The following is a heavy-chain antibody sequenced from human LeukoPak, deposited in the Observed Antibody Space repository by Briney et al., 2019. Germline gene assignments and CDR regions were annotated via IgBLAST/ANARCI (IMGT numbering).Heavy chain of an antibody. V-gene: IGHV3-30*02. CDR2: IRYDGSNK. D-gene: IGHD3-3*01. CDR1: GFTFCSYG. CDR3: AKDSGPYDFWSGYYQTPNDY. Sequence: PGGSLRLSCAASGFTFCSYGMHWVRQAPGKGLEWVAFIRYDGSNKYYADSVKGRFTISRDNSKNTLYLQMNSLRAEDTAVYYCAKDSGPYDFWSGYYQTPNDYWGQGTLVTVSS. J-gene: IGHJ4*02.